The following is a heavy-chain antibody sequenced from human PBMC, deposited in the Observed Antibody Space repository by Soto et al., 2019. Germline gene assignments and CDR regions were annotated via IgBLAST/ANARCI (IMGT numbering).Heavy chain of an antibody. CDR1: GFTFDDYA. CDR2: ISWNSGSI. D-gene: IGHD3-10*01. Sequence: EVQLVESGGGLVQPGRSLRLSCAASGFTFDDYAMHWVRQAPGKGLEWVSGISWNSGSIGYADSVKGRFTISRDNAKNSLYLQMNSLRAEDTALYYCARAWFGELFGGEFDYWGQGTLVTVSS. V-gene: IGHV3-9*01. J-gene: IGHJ4*02. CDR3: ARAWFGELFGGEFDY.